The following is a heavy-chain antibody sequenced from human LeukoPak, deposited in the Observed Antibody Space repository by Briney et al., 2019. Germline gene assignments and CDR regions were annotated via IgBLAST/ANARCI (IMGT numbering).Heavy chain of an antibody. J-gene: IGHJ5*02. V-gene: IGHV4-4*07. CDR1: GGSISNYY. Sequence: SETLSLTCTVSGGSISNYYWSWIRQPAGKGLEWIGRIYTSGSTSSNPSLKSRVTMSADMSKNQFSLKLSSVTAADTAVYYCAREEVYCSSTSCYNWFDPWGQGTLVTVSS. CDR3: AREEVYCSSTSCYNWFDP. CDR2: IYTSGST. D-gene: IGHD2-2*01.